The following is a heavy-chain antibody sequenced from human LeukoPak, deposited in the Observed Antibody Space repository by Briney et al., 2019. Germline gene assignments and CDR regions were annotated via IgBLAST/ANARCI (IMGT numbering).Heavy chain of an antibody. J-gene: IGHJ4*02. CDR3: ARPTYCSNTRCYPFDY. V-gene: IGHV3-21*06. Sequence: GGSLRLSCAGSGFTFSSYTMNWVRQAPGKGLEWVSSISSSGGHIYYGDSVKGRFTVSRDNAKNSLYLQMNSLRVEDTAVYYCARPTYCSNTRCYPFDYWGQGTLVTVSS. CDR2: ISSSGGHI. CDR1: GFTFSSYT. D-gene: IGHD2-2*01.